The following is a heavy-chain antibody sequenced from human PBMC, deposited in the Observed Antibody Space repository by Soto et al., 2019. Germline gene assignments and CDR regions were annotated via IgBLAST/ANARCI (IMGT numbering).Heavy chain of an antibody. CDR1: QLTFSKTW. V-gene: IGHV3-15*01. Sequence: PGGSLRLSCAASQLTFSKTWMSWVRQAPGKGPEWIGRIKSKNDGGTIDYAAPVKGRFIISRDDSKDMFYLKMKSLKTEDTAVYYCTTDPRHWGQGTLVTVSS. CDR2: IKSKNDGGTI. J-gene: IGHJ4*02. CDR3: TTDPRH.